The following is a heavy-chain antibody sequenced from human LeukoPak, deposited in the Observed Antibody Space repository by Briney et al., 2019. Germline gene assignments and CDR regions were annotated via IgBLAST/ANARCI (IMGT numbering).Heavy chain of an antibody. J-gene: IGHJ4*02. CDR2: IRSKAYGGTT. CDR3: TTTVVPAAIVGPILDY. V-gene: IGHV3-49*04. Sequence: GGSLRLSCTASGFTFGDYAMSWVRQAPGKGLEWVGFIRSKAYGGTTEYAASVKGRFTISRDDSKSIAYLQMNSLKTEDTAVYYCTTTVVPAAIVGPILDYWGQGALVTVSS. D-gene: IGHD2-2*02. CDR1: GFTFGDYA.